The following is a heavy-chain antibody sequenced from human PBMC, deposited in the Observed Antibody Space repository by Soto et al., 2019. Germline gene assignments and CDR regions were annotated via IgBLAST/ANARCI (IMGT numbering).Heavy chain of an antibody. D-gene: IGHD3-10*01. CDR2: VNPIVSMS. V-gene: IGHV1-69*02. Sequence: QVQLVQSGAEVKRPGSSVKVSCKASGDTFNFYSINWVRQAPGLGLEWMGRVNPIVSMSNYAQKFQGRVTMTADKSTSTAYMELSSLRSEDTAIYCGESSYGSGYRAFDYWGQGALVTVSS. CDR1: GDTFNFYS. CDR3: ESSYGSGYRAFDY. J-gene: IGHJ4*02.